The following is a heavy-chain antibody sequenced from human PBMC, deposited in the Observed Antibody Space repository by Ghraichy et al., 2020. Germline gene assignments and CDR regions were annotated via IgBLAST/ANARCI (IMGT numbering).Heavy chain of an antibody. D-gene: IGHD3-3*01. CDR2: IYHSGST. Sequence: SETLSLTCTVSGYSISSGYYWGWIRQPPGKGLEWIGSIYHSGSTYYNPSLKSRVTISVDTSKNQFSLKLSSVTAADTAVYYCARERFLDRDGGDDYWGQGTLVTVSS. J-gene: IGHJ4*02. CDR3: ARERFLDRDGGDDY. CDR1: GYSISSGYY. V-gene: IGHV4-38-2*02.